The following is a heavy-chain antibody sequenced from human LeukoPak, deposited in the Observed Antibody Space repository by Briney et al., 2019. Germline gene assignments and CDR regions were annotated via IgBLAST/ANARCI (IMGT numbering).Heavy chain of an antibody. Sequence: GGSLRLSCAASEFMFSDYWMSWVRQAPGKGPEWVASINRDGSEEYYADSVKGRFTVSRDNAKNSLFLQMNNLRVEDTAIYYCATYDNWVAGDVWGQGTTVSVSS. CDR1: EFMFSDYW. CDR2: INRDGSEE. V-gene: IGHV3-7*01. CDR3: ATYDNWVAGDV. D-gene: IGHD1-1*01. J-gene: IGHJ6*02.